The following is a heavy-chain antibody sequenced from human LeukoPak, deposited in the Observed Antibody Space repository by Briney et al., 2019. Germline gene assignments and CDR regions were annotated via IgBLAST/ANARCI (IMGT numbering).Heavy chain of an antibody. CDR3: ARGGYYGSGSFPDY. D-gene: IGHD3-10*01. J-gene: IGHJ4*02. Sequence: ASVKVSCKASGYTLSDYYIYWVRQAPGQGLEWLGWISAYNGDTNYAQKLQGRVTMTTDTSTSTAYMDLRSLTSDDTAVYYCARGGYYGSGSFPDYWGQGTLVTVSS. CDR2: ISAYNGDT. CDR1: GYTLSDYY. V-gene: IGHV1-18*04.